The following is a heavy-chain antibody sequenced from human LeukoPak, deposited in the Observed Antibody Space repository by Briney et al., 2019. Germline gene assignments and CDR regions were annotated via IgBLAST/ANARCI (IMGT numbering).Heavy chain of an antibody. CDR1: GGSISSSSYY. CDR3: ARRCITMIVPVYQARYNWFDP. V-gene: IGHV4-39*07. Sequence: SETLSLTCTVSGGSISSSSYYWGGIRQPPGKGLEWIGSIYYSGSTYYNPSLKSRVTISVDTSKNQFSLKLSSVTAADTAVYYCARRCITMIVPVYQARYNWFDPWGQGTLVTVSS. D-gene: IGHD3-22*01. CDR2: IYYSGST. J-gene: IGHJ5*02.